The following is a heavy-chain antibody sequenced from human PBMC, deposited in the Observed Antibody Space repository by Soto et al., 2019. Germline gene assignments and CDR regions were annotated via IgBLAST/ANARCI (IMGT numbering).Heavy chain of an antibody. J-gene: IGHJ6*02. CDR1: GFTFSSYG. D-gene: IGHD6-13*01. Sequence: QVQLVESGGGVVQPGRSLRLSCAASGFTFSSYGMHWVRQAPGKGLEWVAVISYDGSNKYYADSVKGRFTISRDNSKNSLYLQMNSLRAEDTAVYYCAKEDVAGPDPYYYYGMDVWGQGTTVTVFS. CDR3: AKEDVAGPDPYYYYGMDV. V-gene: IGHV3-30*18. CDR2: ISYDGSNK.